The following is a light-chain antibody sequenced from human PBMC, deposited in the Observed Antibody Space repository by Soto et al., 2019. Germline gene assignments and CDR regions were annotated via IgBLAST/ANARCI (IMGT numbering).Light chain of an antibody. CDR1: SSNIGAGYD. CDR3: LSFDSSLSVV. Sequence: QSVLTQPPSVSGAPGQRVTISCTGSSSNIGAGYDVHWYQKLPGRAPKLLIYGNTNRPSGVPDRFSGSKSGTSASLAITGLQAEDEADYYCLSFDSSLSVVFGGGTKRTVL. V-gene: IGLV1-40*01. CDR2: GNT. J-gene: IGLJ2*01.